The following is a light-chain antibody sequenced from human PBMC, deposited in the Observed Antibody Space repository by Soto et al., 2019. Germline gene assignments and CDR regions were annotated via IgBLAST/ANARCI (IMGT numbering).Light chain of an antibody. CDR2: EVS. Sequence: QSALTQPASVSGSPGQSITISCTGTSSDVGSHNLVSWYQQHPGQAPKLMIYEVSKRPLGVSTRFSASKSGNTASLTISGLQAEDEADYYCCSYGGRGAVFGGATQLTVL. CDR3: CSYGGRGAV. CDR1: SSDVGSHNL. V-gene: IGLV2-23*02. J-gene: IGLJ7*01.